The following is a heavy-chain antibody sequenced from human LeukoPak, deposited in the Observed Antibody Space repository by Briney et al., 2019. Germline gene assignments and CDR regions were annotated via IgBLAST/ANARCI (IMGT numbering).Heavy chain of an antibody. Sequence: ASVKLSCKASGYTFTSPGISWVRQAPGQGLEWMGWISAYNGNTNYAQKLTGRVTMTTDTSTSTAYMGLRSLRSDDTAVSYCAILDPQQRVGNIWGQGTMVTVSS. V-gene: IGHV1-18*01. CDR1: GYTFTSPG. D-gene: IGHD6-13*01. CDR3: AILDPQQRVGNI. J-gene: IGHJ3*02. CDR2: ISAYNGNT.